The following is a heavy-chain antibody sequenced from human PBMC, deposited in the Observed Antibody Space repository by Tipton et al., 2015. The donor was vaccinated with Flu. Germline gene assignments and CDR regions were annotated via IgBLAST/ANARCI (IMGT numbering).Heavy chain of an antibody. Sequence: GLVKPSETLSLTCTVSGGFFSSYYWNWIRQPPGKGLEWIGNICHSGSAYDNPSLKSRVTISVDRSKNQFSLKLSSVTAADTAVYFCARRDYSNYVSEPKNWFDPWGQGTLVTVSS. V-gene: IGHV4-59*08. CDR3: ARRDYSNYVSEPKNWFDP. CDR2: ICHSGSA. J-gene: IGHJ5*02. D-gene: IGHD4-11*01. CDR1: GGFFSSYY.